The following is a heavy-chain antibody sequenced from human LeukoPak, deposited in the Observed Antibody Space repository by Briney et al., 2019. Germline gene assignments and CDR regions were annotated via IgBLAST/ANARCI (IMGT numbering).Heavy chain of an antibody. Sequence: GGSLRLSCAASGFTVSTTYMTWVRQAPGKGLEWVSSISSSSSYIYYADSVKGRFTISRDNAKNSLYLQMNSLRAEDTAVYYCAREIHSYGVNWFDPWGQGTLVTVSS. V-gene: IGHV3-21*01. D-gene: IGHD5-18*01. J-gene: IGHJ5*02. CDR2: ISSSSSYI. CDR1: GFTVSTTY. CDR3: AREIHSYGVNWFDP.